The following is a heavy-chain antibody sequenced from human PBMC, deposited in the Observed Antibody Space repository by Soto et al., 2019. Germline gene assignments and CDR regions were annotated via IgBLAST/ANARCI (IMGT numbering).Heavy chain of an antibody. D-gene: IGHD3-22*01. CDR2: IYYSGST. V-gene: IGHV4-31*03. CDR1: GGSISSGGYY. Sequence: PSETLSLTCTVSGGSISSGGYYWSWIRQHPGKGLEWIGYIYYSGSTYYNPSLKSRVIISVDTSKNQFSLKLNSVTAADTAVYYCAXFSYHDSSGYYFYWFDPWGQGALVTVSS. CDR3: AXFSYHDSSGYYFYWFDP. J-gene: IGHJ5*02.